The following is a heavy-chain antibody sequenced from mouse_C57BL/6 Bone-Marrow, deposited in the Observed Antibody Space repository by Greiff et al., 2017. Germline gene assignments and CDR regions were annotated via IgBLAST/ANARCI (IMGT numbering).Heavy chain of an antibody. V-gene: IGHV2-2*01. CDR3: ARDDGSSYAMGY. D-gene: IGHD1-1*01. J-gene: IGHJ4*01. CDR2: IWRGGST. Sequence: VQLQQSGPGLVQPSQSLSITCTVSGFSLTSYGVHWVRQSPGKGLEWLGVIWRGGSTDCNAAFIYRLSISKDNSKSQVFFKMNRLQAEDTAIYYCARDDGSSYAMGYWGQGTSVTVSS. CDR1: GFSLTSYG.